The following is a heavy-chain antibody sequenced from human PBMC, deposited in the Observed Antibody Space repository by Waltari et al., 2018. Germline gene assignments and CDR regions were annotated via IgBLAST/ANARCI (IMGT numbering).Heavy chain of an antibody. D-gene: IGHD3-10*01. CDR1: GFTFSSYA. Sequence: EVQLVESGGGLVQPGGSLRLSCAASGFTFSSYAMHWVRQAPGKGLEYVSAISSNGGSTYYADSVKGRFTISRDNSKNTLYLQMGSLRAEDMAVYHCARAGRYWYGSGSQIGYYFDYWGQGTLVTVSS. CDR2: ISSNGGST. J-gene: IGHJ4*02. V-gene: IGHV3-64*07. CDR3: ARAGRYWYGSGSQIGYYFDY.